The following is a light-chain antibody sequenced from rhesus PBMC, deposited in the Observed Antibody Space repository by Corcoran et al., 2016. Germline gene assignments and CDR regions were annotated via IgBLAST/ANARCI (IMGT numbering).Light chain of an antibody. CDR1: QGITND. CDR2: EAS. V-gene: IGKV1-25*01. Sequence: DIQMTQSPSSLSASVGDRVTITCRASQGITNDLAWYQQKPGETPKLLIYEASSLQSGIPSRFSGSGSWTYFTLTISGLQSESFATYYCQLYYSTPRTFGQGTKVEI. J-gene: IGKJ1*01. CDR3: QLYYSTPRT.